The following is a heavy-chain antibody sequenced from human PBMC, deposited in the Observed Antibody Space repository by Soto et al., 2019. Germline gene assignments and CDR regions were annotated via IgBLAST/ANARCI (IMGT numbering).Heavy chain of an antibody. J-gene: IGHJ4*02. V-gene: IGHV3-23*01. Sequence: EVHLLESGGGLVQPGGSLRLYCAAYGFAFSDYAMTWVRQAPGKGLEWVSDISDGDGARHYADFVKGRFTISRDDSKNTLYLQMDSLRAEDAAVYYSAKGRTFFDLWGQGTLVTVSS. CDR3: AKGRTFFDL. CDR2: ISDGDGAR. CDR1: GFAFSDYA. D-gene: IGHD3-16*01.